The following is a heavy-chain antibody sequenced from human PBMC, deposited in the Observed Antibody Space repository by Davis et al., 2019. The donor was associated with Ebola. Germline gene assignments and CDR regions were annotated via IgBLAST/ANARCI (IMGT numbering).Heavy chain of an antibody. CDR3: AGPRRGSYYPYHFDY. J-gene: IGHJ4*02. D-gene: IGHD1-26*01. V-gene: IGHV3-23*01. CDR1: GFTFSSYA. CDR2: ISGSGGST. Sequence: GGSLRLSCAASGFTFSSYAMSWVRQAPGKGLEWVLAISGSGGSTYYADSVKGRFTISRDNSKNTLYLQMNSLRAEDTAVYYCAGPRRGSYYPYHFDYWGQGTLVTVSS.